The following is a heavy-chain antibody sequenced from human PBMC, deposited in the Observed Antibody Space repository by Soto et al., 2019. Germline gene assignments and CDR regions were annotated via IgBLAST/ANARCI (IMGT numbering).Heavy chain of an antibody. Sequence: PGGSLRLSCVASGLSVSSNYMGWVRQAPGKGLEWVSIIYSDGSTYYAGSVEGRFAVSRDNSKNTLYLQMDSLRAEDTAVYYCARAPTVTTNYDSWGQGTLVTVSS. V-gene: IGHV3-53*01. J-gene: IGHJ4*02. D-gene: IGHD4-4*01. CDR2: IYSDGST. CDR1: GLSVSSNY. CDR3: ARAPTVTTNYDS.